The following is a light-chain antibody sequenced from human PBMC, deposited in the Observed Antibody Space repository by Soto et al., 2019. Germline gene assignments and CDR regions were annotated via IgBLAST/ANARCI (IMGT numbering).Light chain of an antibody. CDR3: LQRSDWLT. J-gene: IGKJ4*01. V-gene: IGKV3-11*01. CDR2: YAS. Sequence: EIVLTQSPATLSLSPGERATLSCRASQRVGDYLAWYQQRPGQAPRLLIYYASHRATGIPARFSGTGSGTDFTLTISSLEPEDFAVYYCLQRSDWLTFGGGTKVEI. CDR1: QRVGDY.